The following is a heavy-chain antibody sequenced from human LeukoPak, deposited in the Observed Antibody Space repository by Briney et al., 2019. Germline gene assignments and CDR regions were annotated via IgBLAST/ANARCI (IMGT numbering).Heavy chain of an antibody. CDR3: ARLLYNYGPTDVFDI. CDR1: GDSVSSKSVA. V-gene: IGHV6-1*01. CDR2: TYYRSKWNY. D-gene: IGHD5-18*01. J-gene: IGHJ3*02. Sequence: SQTLSLTCAISGDSVSSKSVAWNWIRQSPSRGLEWLGRTYYRSKWNYNYALSVKSRVTINPDTSKNQFSLHLNSVTPEDTAVYYCARLLYNYGPTDVFDIWGQGTMVTVSS.